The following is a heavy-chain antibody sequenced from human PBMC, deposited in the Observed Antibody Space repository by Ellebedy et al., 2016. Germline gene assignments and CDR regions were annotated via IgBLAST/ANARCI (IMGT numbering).Heavy chain of an antibody. CDR2: ISYDGSNK. D-gene: IGHD3-16*01. CDR1: GFTFSSSG. J-gene: IGHJ4*02. Sequence: GGSLRLXXAASGFTFSSSGMHWVRQAPGKGLEWVAIISYDGSNKNYAASVKGRFTISRDNSKNTLNLQMNSLRPEDTAVYYCARCLYLGEIDWGQGTLVTVSS. V-gene: IGHV3-30*03. CDR3: ARCLYLGEID.